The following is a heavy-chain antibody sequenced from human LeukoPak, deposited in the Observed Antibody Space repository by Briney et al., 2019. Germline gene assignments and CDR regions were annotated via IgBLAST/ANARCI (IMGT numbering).Heavy chain of an antibody. J-gene: IGHJ5*02. CDR3: ARATGESYDFWSGYYPVWFDP. Sequence: GGSLRLSCAASGFTFSSYWMSWVRQAPGKGLEWVANIKQDGSEKYYVDSVKGRFTISRDNAKNSLYLQMNSLRAEDTAVYYCARATGESYDFWSGYYPVWFDPWGQGTLVTVSS. V-gene: IGHV3-7*01. CDR1: GFTFSSYW. D-gene: IGHD3-3*01. CDR2: IKQDGSEK.